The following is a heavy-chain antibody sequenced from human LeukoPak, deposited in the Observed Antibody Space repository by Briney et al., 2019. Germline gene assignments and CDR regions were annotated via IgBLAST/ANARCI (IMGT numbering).Heavy chain of an antibody. J-gene: IGHJ4*02. D-gene: IGHD6-13*01. CDR3: AKDSYSSSWYGLFDY. CDR1: GFTFSSYA. Sequence: PGGSLRLSCAASGFTFSSYAMSWVRQAPGKGLEWASAISGSGGSTYYADSVKGRFTISRDNSKNTLYLQMNSLRAEDTAVYYCAKDSYSSSWYGLFDYWGQGTLVTVSS. V-gene: IGHV3-23*01. CDR2: ISGSGGST.